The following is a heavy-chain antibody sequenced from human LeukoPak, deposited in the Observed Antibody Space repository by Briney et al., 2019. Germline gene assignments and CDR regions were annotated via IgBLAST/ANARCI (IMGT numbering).Heavy chain of an antibody. CDR3: ARVRSEDRLLWFGEPLNYYYGMDV. V-gene: IGHV4-59*01. CDR1: GGSISSYY. Sequence: PSETLSLTCTVSGGSISSYYWSWIRQPPGKGLEWIGYIYYSGSTNYNPSLKSRVTISVDTSKNQFSLKLSSVAAADTAVYYCARVRSEDRLLWFGEPLNYYYGMDVWGQGTTVTVSS. CDR2: IYYSGST. J-gene: IGHJ6*02. D-gene: IGHD3-10*01.